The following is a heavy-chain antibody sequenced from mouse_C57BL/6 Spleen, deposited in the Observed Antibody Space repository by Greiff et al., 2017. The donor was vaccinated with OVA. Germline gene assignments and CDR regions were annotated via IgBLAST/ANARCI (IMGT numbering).Heavy chain of an antibody. CDR2: ISSGSSTI. V-gene: IGHV5-17*01. J-gene: IGHJ2*01. CDR1: GFTFSDYG. Sequence: EVQGVESGGGLVKPGGSLKLSCAASGFTFSDYGMHWVRQAPEKGLEWVAYISSGSSTIYYADTVKGRFTISRDNAKNTLFLRMTSLRSEDTAMYYCARPYYGNYSYYFDYWGQGTTLTVSS. CDR3: ARPYYGNYSYYFDY. D-gene: IGHD2-10*01.